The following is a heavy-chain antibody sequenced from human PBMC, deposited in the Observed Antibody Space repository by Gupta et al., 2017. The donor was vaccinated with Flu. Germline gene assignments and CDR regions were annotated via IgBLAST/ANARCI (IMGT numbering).Heavy chain of an antibody. J-gene: IGHJ4*02. CDR3: ARQGGKGSSYDYFDY. D-gene: IGHD1-26*01. CDR1: Y. V-gene: IGHV4-39*01. CDR2: IDYPGNT. Sequence: YWGRIPQPPGKGLEWIVVIDYPGNTYYILSINNRVTLSVDTAGNQFSLTLSTVTAADTAVYYCARQGGKGSSYDYFDYWGQGTLGTVSS.